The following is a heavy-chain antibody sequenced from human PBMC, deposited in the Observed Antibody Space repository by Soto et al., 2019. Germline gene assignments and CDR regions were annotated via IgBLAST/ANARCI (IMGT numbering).Heavy chain of an antibody. J-gene: IGHJ6*02. D-gene: IGHD6-6*01. CDR1: GDTFTGYY. Sequence: ASVKVSCKDSGDTFTGYYMHWVRQAPGQGLEWMGWINPNSGGTNYAQKFQGWVTMTRDTSISTAYMELSRLRSDDTAVYYCARDLGSSGYYGMDVWGQGTTVTVSS. CDR2: INPNSGGT. CDR3: ARDLGSSGYYGMDV. V-gene: IGHV1-2*04.